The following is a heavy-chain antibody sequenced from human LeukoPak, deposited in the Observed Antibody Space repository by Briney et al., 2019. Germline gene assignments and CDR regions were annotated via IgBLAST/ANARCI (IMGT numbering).Heavy chain of an antibody. V-gene: IGHV3-21*01. CDR3: ASGYGDYAAKDY. J-gene: IGHJ4*02. CDR1: GFTFSSYS. CDR2: ISSSSSYI. D-gene: IGHD4-17*01. Sequence: GGSLRLSCAASGFTFSSYSMNWVRQAPGKGLEWVSSISSSSSYIYYADSVKGRFTISRDNAKNSLYLQMNSLRAEDTAVYYCASGYGDYAAKDYWGQGTLVIVSS.